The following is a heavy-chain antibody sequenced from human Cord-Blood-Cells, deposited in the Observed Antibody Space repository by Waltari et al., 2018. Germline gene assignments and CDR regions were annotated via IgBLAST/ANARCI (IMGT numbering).Heavy chain of an antibody. V-gene: IGHV3-66*01. D-gene: IGHD6-19*01. J-gene: IGHJ2*01. CDR1: GFTVSSNY. CDR3: ARVMAGARINWYFDL. CDR2: IYSGGST. Sequence: EVQLVESGGGLVQPGGSLRLSCAASGFTVSSNYMSWVRQAPGKGLEVGLVIYSGGSTYDADSVKGRFTISRDNSKNTLYLQMNSLRAEDTAVYYCARVMAGARINWYFDLWGRGTLVTVSS.